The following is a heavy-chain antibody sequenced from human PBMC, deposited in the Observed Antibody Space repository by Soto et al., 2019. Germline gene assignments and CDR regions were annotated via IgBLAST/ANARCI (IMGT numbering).Heavy chain of an antibody. Sequence: QVQLQESGPGLVKPSETLSLTCTVSGGSVSSGSYYWSWIRQPPGKGLEWIGYIYYSGSTNYNPSLKSRVTMSVDTSKNQFSLKLSSVTAADTAVYYCASAGEMAYFDYWGQGTLVTVSS. CDR2: IYYSGST. CDR1: GGSVSSGSYY. CDR3: ASAGEMAYFDY. J-gene: IGHJ4*02. D-gene: IGHD3-16*01. V-gene: IGHV4-61*01.